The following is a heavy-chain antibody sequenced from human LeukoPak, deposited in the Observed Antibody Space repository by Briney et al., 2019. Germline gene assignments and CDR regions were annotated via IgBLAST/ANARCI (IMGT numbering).Heavy chain of an antibody. CDR2: INADNGNT. V-gene: IGHV1-18*01. Sequence: ASVKVSCKASGGTFSSYAISWVRQAPGQGLEWMGWINADNGNTNYAQKFQGRVTMTTDTSTSTAYMALRSLRSDDTAVYYCARDEISGGWYNHWGQGTLVTVSS. J-gene: IGHJ4*02. D-gene: IGHD6-19*01. CDR1: GGTFSSYA. CDR3: ARDEISGGWYNH.